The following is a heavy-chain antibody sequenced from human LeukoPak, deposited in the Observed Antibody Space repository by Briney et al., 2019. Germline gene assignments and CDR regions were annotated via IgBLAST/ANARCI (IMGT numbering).Heavy chain of an antibody. CDR3: ARGSYDSSDFEYFHH. CDR1: GYTFTSYD. Sequence: ASVKVSCKASGYTFTSYDINWVRRATGQGLEWMGWMNPNSGGTNYAQTFQVGVTMTRDTSISTAYMELNRLRSDDTAVYYCARGSYDSSDFEYFHHWGQGTLVTVSS. J-gene: IGHJ1*01. CDR2: MNPNSGGT. V-gene: IGHV1-2*02. D-gene: IGHD3-22*01.